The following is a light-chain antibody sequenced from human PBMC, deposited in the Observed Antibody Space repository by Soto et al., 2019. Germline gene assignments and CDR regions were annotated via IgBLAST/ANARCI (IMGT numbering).Light chain of an antibody. Sequence: PGEIATLSCWASETVATNLAWYQQKPGQAPRLLISGASTRAAGISDRFRGSGSGTEFTLTISSLRSEDSAIYYCQQYFEWPPMTFGQGTKVDIK. CDR3: QQYFEWPPMT. J-gene: IGKJ1*01. V-gene: IGKV3-15*01. CDR1: ETVATN. CDR2: GAS.